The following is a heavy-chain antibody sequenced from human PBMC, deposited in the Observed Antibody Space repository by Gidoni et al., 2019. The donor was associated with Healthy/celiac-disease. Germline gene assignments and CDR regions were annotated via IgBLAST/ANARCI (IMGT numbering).Heavy chain of an antibody. V-gene: IGHV4-34*01. D-gene: IGHD6-13*01. CDR1: GGSFSGYY. CDR3: ARGGSNNWYYFNY. J-gene: IGHJ4*02. Sequence: QVQVQQWGAGLLKPSETLSLTCAVYGGSFSGYYWSWIRQPPGKGLEWIGEINHIARTNYNPSLKSRVTMSVDTSKNQLSLNLSSVTAADTAVYYCARGGSNNWYYFNYWGQGTLISVSS. CDR2: INHIART.